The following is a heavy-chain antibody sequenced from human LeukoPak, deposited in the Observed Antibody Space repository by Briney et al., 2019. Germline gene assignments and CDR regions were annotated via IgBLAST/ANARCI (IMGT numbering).Heavy chain of an antibody. CDR3: ARDQAVGYHDSSGYYNYYYYYMDV. D-gene: IGHD3-22*01. CDR2: ISSSSSYI. J-gene: IGHJ6*03. Sequence: GGSLRLSCAASGFTFSSYSMNWVRQAPGKGLEWVSSISSSSSYIYYADSVKGRFTISRDNAKNSLYLQMNSLRAEDTAVYYCARDQAVGYHDSSGYYNYYYYYMDVWGKGTTVTVSS. CDR1: GFTFSSYS. V-gene: IGHV3-21*01.